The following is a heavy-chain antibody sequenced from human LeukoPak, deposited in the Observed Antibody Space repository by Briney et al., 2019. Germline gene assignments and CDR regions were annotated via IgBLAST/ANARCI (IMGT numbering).Heavy chain of an antibody. D-gene: IGHD2-15*01. CDR1: GGSFSGYY. CDR2: INHSGST. J-gene: IGHJ1*01. V-gene: IGHV4-34*01. Sequence: SETLSLTCAVYGGSFSGYYWSWIRQPPGKGLEWIGEINHSGSTNYNPSLKSRVTISVDTSKNQFSLKLSSVTAADTAVYYCARGPIVVVVAATESRYFQHWGQGTLVTVSS. CDR3: ARGPIVVVVAATESRYFQH.